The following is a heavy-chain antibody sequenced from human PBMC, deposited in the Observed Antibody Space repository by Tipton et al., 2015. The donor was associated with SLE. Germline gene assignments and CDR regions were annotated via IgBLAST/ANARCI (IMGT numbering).Heavy chain of an antibody. Sequence: SLRLSCAASGFTFSSYGMSWVRQAPGKGLEWVSGINWNGGSTGYADSVKGRFTISRDNAKNSLYLQMNSLRAEDTALYYCATEWESGSFDYWGQGTLVTVSS. CDR1: GFTFSSYG. D-gene: IGHD1-26*01. CDR3: ATEWESGSFDY. CDR2: INWNGGST. J-gene: IGHJ4*02. V-gene: IGHV3-20*04.